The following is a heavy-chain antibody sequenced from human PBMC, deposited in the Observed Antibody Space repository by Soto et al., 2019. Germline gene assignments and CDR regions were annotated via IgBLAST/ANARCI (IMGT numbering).Heavy chain of an antibody. CDR1: GGSFSGYY. D-gene: IGHD2-15*01. V-gene: IGHV4-34*01. CDR3: ARDKIIGLFDY. J-gene: IGHJ4*02. Sequence: SETLSLTCAVFGGSFSGYYWTWIRQPPGTGLEWSGEINHSGSTNYNPSLKCRVTISVDTSKNQFSLKLTSVTAADTAVYYCARDKIIGLFDYWGQGTLVTVSS. CDR2: INHSGST.